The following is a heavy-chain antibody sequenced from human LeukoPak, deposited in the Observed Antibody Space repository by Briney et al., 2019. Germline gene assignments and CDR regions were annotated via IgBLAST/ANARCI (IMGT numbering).Heavy chain of an antibody. D-gene: IGHD3-10*01. Sequence: GASVKVSCKASGYTFTSYGFSWVRQAPGQGLEWMGWISTYYGNTNYAQKLQDRVTMTTDTSTSTVYMELTSLRSDDTAVYYCARVYSTNYYGSGDRPFLFDYWGQGTVVTVSS. CDR3: ARVYSTNYYGSGDRPFLFDY. CDR2: ISTYYGNT. J-gene: IGHJ4*02. CDR1: GYTFTSYG. V-gene: IGHV1-18*01.